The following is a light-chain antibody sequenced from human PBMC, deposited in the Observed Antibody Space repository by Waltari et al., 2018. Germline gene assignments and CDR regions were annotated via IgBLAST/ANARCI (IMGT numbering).Light chain of an antibody. Sequence: QSLLTQPPSVSGAPGQRITISCTGSRSNIGAGYEVHWYQQFPGTPPKLLIFGSINRASGVPDRFSGSKSGTSASLAITGLQPEDEADYYCQSYDNSLTGFWVFGGGTKLTVV. V-gene: IGLV1-40*01. J-gene: IGLJ3*02. CDR3: QSYDNSLTGFWV. CDR1: RSNIGAGYE. CDR2: GSI.